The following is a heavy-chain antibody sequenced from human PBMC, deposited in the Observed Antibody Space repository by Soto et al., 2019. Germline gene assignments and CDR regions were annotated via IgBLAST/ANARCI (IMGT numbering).Heavy chain of an antibody. CDR2: ISGSGGST. CDR3: AKDGDYYDSTRYHFDY. CDR1: GFTFSSYA. D-gene: IGHD3-22*01. Sequence: GGSLRLSCAASGFTFSSYAMSWVRQAPGKGLEWVSAISGSGGSTYYADSVKGRFTISRDNSKNTLYLQMNSLRAEDTAVYYCAKDGDYYDSTRYHFDYWGQGTLVTVSS. V-gene: IGHV3-23*01. J-gene: IGHJ4*02.